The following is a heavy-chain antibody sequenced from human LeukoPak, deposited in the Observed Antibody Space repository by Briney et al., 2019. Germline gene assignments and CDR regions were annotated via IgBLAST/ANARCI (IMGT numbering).Heavy chain of an antibody. CDR2: INPNSGGT. J-gene: IGHJ4*02. V-gene: IGHV1-2*02. Sequence: ASVKVSCKASGYTFTGYYIHWVRQAPGQGLEWMGWINPNSGGTNYAQKFQGRVTMTRDTSISTAYMELSRLKSDDTAVYYCARDHSGTYMDYYYWGQGTLVTVSS. D-gene: IGHD1-26*01. CDR3: ARDHSGTYMDYYY. CDR1: GYTFTGYY.